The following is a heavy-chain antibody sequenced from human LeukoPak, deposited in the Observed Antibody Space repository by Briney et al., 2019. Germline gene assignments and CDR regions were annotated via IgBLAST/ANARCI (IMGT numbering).Heavy chain of an antibody. V-gene: IGHV5-51*01. CDR3: ARRASSWEYFDY. CDR2: IYPGDSDT. D-gene: IGHD6-13*01. J-gene: IGHJ4*02. Sequence: ESLKISCKGSGYSFTSDWIGWVRQMPGKGLEWMGSIYPGDSDTRYSPSFQGQVAISADKSINSAYLQWTSLKASDTAIYYCARRASSWEYFDYWGQGTLVIVSS. CDR1: GYSFTSDW.